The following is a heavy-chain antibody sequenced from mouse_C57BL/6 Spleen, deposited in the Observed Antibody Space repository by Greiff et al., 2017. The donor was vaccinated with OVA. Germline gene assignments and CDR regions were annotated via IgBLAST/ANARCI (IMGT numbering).Heavy chain of an antibody. CDR3: TTQIYYGYDDYYAMDY. CDR2: IDPEDGDT. V-gene: IGHV14-1*01. D-gene: IGHD2-2*01. Sequence: EVQLVESGAELVRPGASVKLSCTASGFNIKDYYMHWVKQRPEQGLEWVGRIDPEDGDTEYAPKFQGKATMTADTSSNTAYLQLSSLTSEDTAVYYCTTQIYYGYDDYYAMDYWGQGTSVTVSS. J-gene: IGHJ4*01. CDR1: GFNIKDYY.